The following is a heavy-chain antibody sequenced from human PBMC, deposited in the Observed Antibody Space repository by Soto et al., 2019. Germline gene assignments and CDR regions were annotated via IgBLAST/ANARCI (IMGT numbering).Heavy chain of an antibody. V-gene: IGHV1-2*07. CDR2: ITPSRGVP. D-gene: IGHD4-4*01. J-gene: IGHJ6*02. Sequence: ASVKVSCKTSGYTFADYYIHWVRQAPGQGLEWVGWITPSRGVPNYAPNFRGRVVMTRDTSITTTYMSLTRLSSDDTAVYYCARGARGTVTRYGLDVWGQGTTVTVSS. CDR3: ARGARGTVTRYGLDV. CDR1: GYTFADYY.